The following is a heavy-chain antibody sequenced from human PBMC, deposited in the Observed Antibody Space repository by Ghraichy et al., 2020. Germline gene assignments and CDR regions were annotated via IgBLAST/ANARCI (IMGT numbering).Heavy chain of an antibody. CDR1: GFTVSSNY. Sequence: GGSLRLSCVASGFTVSSNYMSWVRQAPGKGLEWVSVIYTGGSTYCADSVKGRFTISRENSKNTLYLQMNSLKTEDTAVYYCARDHGGSYSASSYWYFDLWGRGTLVTVSS. CDR3: ARDHGGSYSASSYWYFDL. V-gene: IGHV3-66*01. D-gene: IGHD1-26*01. J-gene: IGHJ2*01. CDR2: IYTGGST.